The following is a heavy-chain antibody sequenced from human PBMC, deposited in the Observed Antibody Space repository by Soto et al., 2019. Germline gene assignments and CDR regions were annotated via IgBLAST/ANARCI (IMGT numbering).Heavy chain of an antibody. Sequence: SVEVTCKVSGYTLTELSMRWVRQAPGKGLEWMGGFDPEDGETIYAQKFQGRVTMTEDTSTDTAYMELSSLRSEDTAVYYCATDSAAGTRFFLYGMDVWGQGTTVTVSS. J-gene: IGHJ6*02. D-gene: IGHD6-13*01. CDR1: GYTLTELS. V-gene: IGHV1-24*01. CDR2: FDPEDGET. CDR3: ATDSAAGTRFFLYGMDV.